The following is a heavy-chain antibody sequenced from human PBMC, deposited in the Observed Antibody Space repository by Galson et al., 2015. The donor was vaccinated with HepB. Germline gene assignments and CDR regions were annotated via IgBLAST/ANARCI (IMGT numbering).Heavy chain of an antibody. D-gene: IGHD2-2*01. V-gene: IGHV1-69*04. CDR3: ASYQLPNQYYFDY. Sequence: SVKVSCKASGGTFSSYAISWVRQAPGQGLEWMGRIIPILGIANYAQKFQGRVTITADKSTSTAYMELSSLRSEDTAVYYCASYQLPNQYYFDYWGQGTLVTVSS. CDR1: GGTFSSYA. CDR2: IIPILGIA. J-gene: IGHJ4*02.